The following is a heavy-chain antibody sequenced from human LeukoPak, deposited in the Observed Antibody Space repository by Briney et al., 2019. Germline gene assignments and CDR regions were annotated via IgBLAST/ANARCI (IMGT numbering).Heavy chain of an antibody. Sequence: PGRSLRLSCAASGFTFSTYTMNWVRQAPGKGLEWVSSISVSSSYIYYAGSVKGRFTISRDNAKNSLYLQMNSLRVEDTAVYFCTRDGKDCSSTSCSADYWGQGTLVTVSS. CDR1: GFTFSTYT. D-gene: IGHD2-2*01. CDR3: TRDGKDCSSTSCSADY. CDR2: ISVSSSYI. J-gene: IGHJ4*02. V-gene: IGHV3-21*01.